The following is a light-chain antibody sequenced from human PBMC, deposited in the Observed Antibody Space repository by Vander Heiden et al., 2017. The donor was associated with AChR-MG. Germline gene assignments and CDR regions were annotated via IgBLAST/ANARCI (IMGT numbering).Light chain of an antibody. CDR1: SSDVSNCDL. Sequence: QSALTPPASVSGSPGQSTTLPCTGTSSDVSNCDLVSWYHQHPGKAPKFIIYQGNKRPSGVSNRFSGSKSGDTASLTISGLQAEDEATYYCCSYGGTSPPWVFGGGTKLTVL. CDR2: QGN. CDR3: CSYGGTSPPWV. V-gene: IGLV2-23*01. J-gene: IGLJ2*01.